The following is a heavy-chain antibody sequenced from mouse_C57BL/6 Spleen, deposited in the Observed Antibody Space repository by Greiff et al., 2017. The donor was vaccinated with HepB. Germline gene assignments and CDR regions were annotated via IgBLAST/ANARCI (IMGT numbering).Heavy chain of an antibody. CDR3: TRFRTGTYLDY. J-gene: IGHJ4*01. V-gene: IGHV1-15*01. D-gene: IGHD4-1*01. Sequence: QVQLQQSGAELVRPGASVTLSCKASGYTFTDYEMHWVKQTPVHGLEWIGAIDPETGGTAYNQKFKGKAILTADKSSSTAYMELRSLTSEDSAVYYCTRFRTGTYLDYWGQGTSVTVSS. CDR1: GYTFTDYE. CDR2: IDPETGGT.